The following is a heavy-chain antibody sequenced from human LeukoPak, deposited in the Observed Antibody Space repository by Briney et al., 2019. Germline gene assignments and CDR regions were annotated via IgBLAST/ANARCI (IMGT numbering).Heavy chain of an antibody. D-gene: IGHD3-10*01. CDR1: GYTFTGYY. V-gene: IGHV1-18*04. Sequence: ASVKVSCKASGYTFTGYYIHWVRQAPGQGLEWMGWISGSNGNTNYAQKLQGRVTMTTDTSTSTAYMELRSLRSDDTAVYYCAREGVEYYYGSGSYYTHYYYYYYMDVWGKGTTVTISS. CDR2: ISGSNGNT. CDR3: AREGVEYYYGSGSYYTHYYYYYYMDV. J-gene: IGHJ6*03.